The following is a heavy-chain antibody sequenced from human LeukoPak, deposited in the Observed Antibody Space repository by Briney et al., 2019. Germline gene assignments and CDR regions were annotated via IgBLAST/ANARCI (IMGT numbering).Heavy chain of an antibody. D-gene: IGHD2-2*01. J-gene: IGHJ5*02. V-gene: IGHV1-69*05. CDR1: GGTFSSYA. Sequence: SVKVSCKASGGTFSSYAISWMRQAPGQGLEWMGGIIPIFGTANYAQKFQGRVTITTDESTSTAYMELSSLRSEDTAVYYCARGYCSSTSCYQENWSDPWGQGTLVTVSS. CDR3: ARGYCSSTSCYQENWSDP. CDR2: IIPIFGTA.